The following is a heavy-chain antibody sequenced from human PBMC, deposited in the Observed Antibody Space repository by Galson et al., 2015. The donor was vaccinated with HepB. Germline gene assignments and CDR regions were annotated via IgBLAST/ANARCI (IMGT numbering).Heavy chain of an antibody. CDR1: GYTFTSYG. D-gene: IGHD3-3*01. V-gene: IGHV1-18*01. J-gene: IGHJ4*02. Sequence: SVKVSCKASGYTFTSYGISWVRQAPGQGLEWMGWINSYNYNTNYAQKLQGRVTMTTDTSTSTAYMELRSLRSDDTAVYYCARVWDYDSWSAKSGYFDYWGQGTLVTVSS. CDR2: INSYNYNT. CDR3: ARVWDYDSWSAKSGYFDY.